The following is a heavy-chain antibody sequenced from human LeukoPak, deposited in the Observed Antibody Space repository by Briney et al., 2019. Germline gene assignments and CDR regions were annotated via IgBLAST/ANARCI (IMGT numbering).Heavy chain of an antibody. J-gene: IGHJ4*02. Sequence: GGSLRLSCAASGFTFSTYSMNWVRQAPRKGLEWVSSISGSSYYIYYADSVKGRFTISRDNAKNSLYLQMNSLRAEDTAVYYCARSNWNGLDYWGQGTLVTVSS. CDR3: ARSNWNGLDY. CDR2: ISGSSYYI. CDR1: GFTFSTYS. D-gene: IGHD1-1*01. V-gene: IGHV3-21*01.